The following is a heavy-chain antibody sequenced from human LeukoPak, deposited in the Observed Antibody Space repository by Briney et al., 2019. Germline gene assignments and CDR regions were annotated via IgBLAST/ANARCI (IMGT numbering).Heavy chain of an antibody. D-gene: IGHD2-8*01. Sequence: ASVKVSCKASGYTFTSYGISWVRQAPGQGLEWMGWISAYNGNTNYAPKLQGRVTMTTDTSTSTAYMELRSLRSDDTAVYYCARDTESPLGYCTNGVCLGDYWGQGTLVTVSS. CDR1: GYTFTSYG. J-gene: IGHJ4*02. CDR2: ISAYNGNT. CDR3: ARDTESPLGYCTNGVCLGDY. V-gene: IGHV1-18*01.